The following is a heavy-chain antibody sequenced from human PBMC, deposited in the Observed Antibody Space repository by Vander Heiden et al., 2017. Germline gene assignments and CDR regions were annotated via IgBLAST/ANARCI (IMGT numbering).Heavy chain of an antibody. Sequence: VQLAESGGGVVQPGRSLTLSCAASGLPSRSSAMHWVRQAPGKGLEWVAVISYDGSNKYYADSVKGRFTISRDNSKNTLYLQMNSLRAEDTAVYYCASEEYDFWRGGGYYGMDVWGQGTTVTVSS. CDR3: ASEEYDFWRGGGYYGMDV. V-gene: IGHV3-30*01. CDR2: ISYDGSNK. CDR1: GLPSRSSA. J-gene: IGHJ6*02. D-gene: IGHD3-3*01.